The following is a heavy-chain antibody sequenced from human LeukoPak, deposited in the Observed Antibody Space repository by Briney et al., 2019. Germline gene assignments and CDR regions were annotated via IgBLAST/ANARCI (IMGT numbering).Heavy chain of an antibody. J-gene: IGHJ4*02. D-gene: IGHD1-26*01. CDR1: GFTFSSYG. CDR3: AKDPGVNEWELLSYFDY. V-gene: IGHV3-23*01. CDR2: IRGSGDIT. Sequence: PGGSLRLSCAASGFTFSSYGMSWVRQAPGKGLEWVSTIRGSGDITYYADSVKGRFTISRDDSKNTLYLQMNSLRAEDTAVYYCAKDPGVNEWELLSYFDYWGQGTLVTVSS.